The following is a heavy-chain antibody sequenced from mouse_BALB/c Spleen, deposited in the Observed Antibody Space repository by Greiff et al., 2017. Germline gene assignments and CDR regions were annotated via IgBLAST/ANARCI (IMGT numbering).Heavy chain of an antibody. J-gene: IGHJ2*01. D-gene: IGHD2-1*01. CDR1: GFAFSSYD. Sequence: EVKVVESGGGLVKPGGSLKLSCAASGFAFSSYDMSWVRQTPEKRLEWVAYISSGGGSTYCPDTVKGRFTISRDNAKNTLYLQMSSLKSEDTAMYYCASIYYGNILDYWGQGTTLTVSS. CDR3: ASIYYGNILDY. V-gene: IGHV5-12-1*01. CDR2: ISSGGGST.